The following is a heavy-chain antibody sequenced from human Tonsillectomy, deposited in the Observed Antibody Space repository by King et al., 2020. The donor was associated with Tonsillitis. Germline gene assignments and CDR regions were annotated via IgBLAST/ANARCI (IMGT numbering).Heavy chain of an antibody. V-gene: IGHV3-13*01. CDR3: ARGVVPSANNNYYFYMDV. CDR1: GCTFSNYD. D-gene: IGHD2-2*01. CDR2: IRTAVDT. J-gene: IGHJ6*03. Sequence: VQLVESGGVLVQPGGSLRLSFAASGCTFSNYDMHWVRQATGKGLEGVLVIRTAVDTYYHASLKGRFTISRENAKNSFYLQMSSLRAGDTAVYYCARGVVPSANNNYYFYMDVWGKGTTVTVSS.